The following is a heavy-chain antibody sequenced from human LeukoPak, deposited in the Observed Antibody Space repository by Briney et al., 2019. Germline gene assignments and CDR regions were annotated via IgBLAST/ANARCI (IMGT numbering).Heavy chain of an antibody. V-gene: IGHV3-23*01. CDR2: IGGSGGST. D-gene: IGHD4-17*01. J-gene: IGHJ4*02. CDR1: GFPFNNSA. CDR3: AKRDGAY. Sequence: GGSLRLSCAASGFPFNNSAMSWVRQAPGKGLEWVSAIGGSGGSTYYAGSVKGRFMISRDTSMNTLYLQMNSLRVEDTALYYCAKRDGAYWGQGTLVTVSS.